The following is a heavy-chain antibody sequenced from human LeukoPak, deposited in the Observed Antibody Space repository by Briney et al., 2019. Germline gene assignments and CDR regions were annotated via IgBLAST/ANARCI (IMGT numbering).Heavy chain of an antibody. D-gene: IGHD3-22*01. CDR3: ARAGDPYYYDSSGYSHAFDI. J-gene: IGHJ3*02. Sequence: PSETLSLTCTVSGGSISSSSYYWGWIRQPPGKGLEWIGSIYYSGSTYYNPSLKSRVTISVDTSKNQFSLKLSSVTAADTAVYYCARAGDPYYYDSSGYSHAFDIWGQGAMVTVSS. V-gene: IGHV4-39*07. CDR1: GGSISSSSYY. CDR2: IYYSGST.